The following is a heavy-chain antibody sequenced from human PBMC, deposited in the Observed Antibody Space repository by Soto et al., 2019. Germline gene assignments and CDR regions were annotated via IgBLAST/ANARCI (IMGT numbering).Heavy chain of an antibody. CDR2: ISSTGNTI. D-gene: IGHD2-8*02. CDR3: ARSGYFDY. CDR1: GFTFSTYS. V-gene: IGHV3-48*01. J-gene: IGHJ4*02. Sequence: EVQLVESGGGLVQPGGSLRLSCAASGFTFSTYSMNWVRQAPGKGLEWVSYISSTGNTIYYPDSVKGRFTISRDTAKKSLYRQMNSLRAEDTAVYYCARSGYFDYWGQGTLVTVSS.